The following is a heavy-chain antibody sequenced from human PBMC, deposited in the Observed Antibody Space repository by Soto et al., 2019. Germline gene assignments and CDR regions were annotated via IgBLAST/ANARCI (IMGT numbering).Heavy chain of an antibody. J-gene: IGHJ6*02. V-gene: IGHV4-31*03. CDR2: IYYSGST. CDR3: ARYYDSRPYYDYGMDV. CDR1: GGSISSGGYY. Sequence: QVQLQESGPGLVKPSQTLSLTCTVSGGSISSGGYYWSWIRQHPGKGLEWIGYIYYSGSTYYNPSLRSRVTISVDTSKNQFSLKLGSVTAADAAVYYCARYYDSRPYYDYGMDVWGQGTTVTVSS. D-gene: IGHD3-22*01.